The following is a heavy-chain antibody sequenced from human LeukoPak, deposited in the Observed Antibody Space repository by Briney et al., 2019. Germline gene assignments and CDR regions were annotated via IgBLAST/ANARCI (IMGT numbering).Heavy chain of an antibody. D-gene: IGHD1-26*01. V-gene: IGHV1-2*02. CDR2: IRPNNGDT. CDR1: GHTFTGHY. Sequence: ASVKVSCKASGHTFTGHYILWVRQAPGQGLEWMGWIRPNNGDTKYAQNFQGRVTMTRDTSITTTYMEVSGLESDDTAVYYCARRQGSFFGFDLWGQGTLVTVSS. J-gene: IGHJ5*02. CDR3: ARRQGSFFGFDL.